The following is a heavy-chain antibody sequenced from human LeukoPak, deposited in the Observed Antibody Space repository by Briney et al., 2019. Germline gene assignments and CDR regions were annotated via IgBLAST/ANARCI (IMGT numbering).Heavy chain of an antibody. J-gene: IGHJ6*03. CDR2: INPNSGGT. V-gene: IGHV1-2*02. CDR3: ARDLDYGDYLRRGYYYMDV. CDR1: GYTFTGYY. D-gene: IGHD4-17*01. Sequence: ASVKVSCKASGYTFTGYYMHWVRQAPGQGLEWMGWINPNSGGTNYAQKFQGRVTMTRDTSISTAYMELSRLRSDDTAVYYCARDLDYGDYLRRGYYYMDVWGKGTTVTVSS.